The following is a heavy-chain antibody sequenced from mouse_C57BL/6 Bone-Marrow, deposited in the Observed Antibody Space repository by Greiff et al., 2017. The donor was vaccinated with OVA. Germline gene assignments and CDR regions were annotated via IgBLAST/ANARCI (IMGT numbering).Heavy chain of an antibody. CDR1: GYALRSSW. J-gene: IGHJ2*01. CDR3: ARFLYDYDFDY. V-gene: IGHV1-82*01. Sequence: QVQLQQSGPELVKPGASVKISCKASGYALRSSWMNWVKQRPGKGLEWIGRIYPGDGDTNYNGKFKGKATLTADKSSSTAYMQLSSLTSEDSAVYFCARFLYDYDFDYWGQGTTLTVSS. D-gene: IGHD2-4*01. CDR2: IYPGDGDT.